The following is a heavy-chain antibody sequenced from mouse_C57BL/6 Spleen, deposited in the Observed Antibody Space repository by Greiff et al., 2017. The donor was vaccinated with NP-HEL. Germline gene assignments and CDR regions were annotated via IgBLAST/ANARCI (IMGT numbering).Heavy chain of an antibody. CDR3: ARGGSSGPLFDY. J-gene: IGHJ2*01. V-gene: IGHV1-82*01. CDR1: GYAFSSSW. Sequence: VQGVESGPELVKPGASVKISCKASGYAFSSSWMNWVKQRPGTGLEWIGRIYPGDGDTNYNGKFKGKATLTADKSSSTAYMQLSSLTSEDSAVYFCARGGSSGPLFDYWGQGTTLTVSS. D-gene: IGHD3-2*02. CDR2: IYPGDGDT.